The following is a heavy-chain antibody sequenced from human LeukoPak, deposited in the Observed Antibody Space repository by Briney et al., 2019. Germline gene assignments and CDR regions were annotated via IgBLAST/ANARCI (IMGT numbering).Heavy chain of an antibody. V-gene: IGHV4-4*07. J-gene: IGHJ4*02. Sequence: SETLSLTCTVSGGSISSYYWSWIRQPAGEGLEWIGRIYTSGSTNYNPSLKSRVTMSVDTSKNQFSLKLSSVTAADTAVYYCARDRYSSSWYDDDYWGQGTLVTVSS. CDR3: ARDRYSSSWYDDDY. CDR2: IYTSGST. D-gene: IGHD6-13*01. CDR1: GGSISSYY.